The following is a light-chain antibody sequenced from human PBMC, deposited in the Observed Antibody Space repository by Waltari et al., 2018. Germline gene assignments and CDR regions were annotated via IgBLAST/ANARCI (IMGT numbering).Light chain of an antibody. CDR2: KVS. CDR1: QSLVSSDGNTY. V-gene: IGKV2-30*01. Sequence: VVMTQSPLSLPVSPGQPASISSRSSQSLVSSDGNTYFNWFKQRPGQPPRRLRYKVSNRDSGVPDRFSGSGSGTEFTLRISRVEAEDVGVYYCMQGTHRPWTFGQGTKVEIK. CDR3: MQGTHRPWT. J-gene: IGKJ1*01.